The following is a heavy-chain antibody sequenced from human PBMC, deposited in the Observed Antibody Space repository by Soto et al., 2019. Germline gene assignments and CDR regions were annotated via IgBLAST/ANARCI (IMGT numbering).Heavy chain of an antibody. CDR1: GFTFSRHA. D-gene: IGHD2-15*01. Sequence: EVQLLESGGGLVQPGGSLRLSCAASGFTFSRHAMSWVRQAPGKGLVWVSAISGSGDSAYHADSVKGRFTISRDNSKNTLYLQMNSLRAEDTALYYCAKAGGSTWAYGMDVCGQGTTVTVSS. CDR3: AKAGGSTWAYGMDV. V-gene: IGHV3-23*01. J-gene: IGHJ6*02. CDR2: ISGSGDSA.